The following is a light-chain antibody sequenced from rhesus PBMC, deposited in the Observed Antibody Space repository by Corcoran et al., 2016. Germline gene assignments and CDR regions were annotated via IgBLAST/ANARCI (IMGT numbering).Light chain of an antibody. J-gene: IGKJ3*01. CDR1: QDISSW. Sequence: DIQMTQSPSSLSASVGDTVTITCRASQDISSWLAWYQQKPGKAPKLLIYKASSLQSGIPSRVSGSGSGTDFTLTISRLQSEDFATYYCQQYNNRPFTFGPGTKLDIK. CDR3: QQYNNRPFT. CDR2: KAS. V-gene: IGKV1-22*01.